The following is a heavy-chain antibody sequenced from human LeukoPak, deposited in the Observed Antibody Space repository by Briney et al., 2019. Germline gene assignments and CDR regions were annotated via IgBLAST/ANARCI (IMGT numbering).Heavy chain of an antibody. CDR3: ASARGSKDGSLGD. D-gene: IGHD3-10*01. Sequence: GGSVRLSCAASGFTVSSNYMSWVRQAPGKGLEWVSVIYSGGSTFYADSVKGRFSISRDNSKNTLYLQMNSLRAEDTAVYYCASARGSKDGSLGDWGQGTQATVSS. CDR1: GFTVSSNY. J-gene: IGHJ4*02. V-gene: IGHV3-53*01. CDR2: IYSGGST.